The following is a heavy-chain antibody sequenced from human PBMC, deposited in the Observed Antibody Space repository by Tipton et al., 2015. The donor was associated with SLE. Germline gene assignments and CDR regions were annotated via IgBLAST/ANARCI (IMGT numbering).Heavy chain of an antibody. CDR1: GGSFSGYY. J-gene: IGHJ3*02. CDR3: ARDPKTGIQDAFDI. CDR2: INHSGSI. V-gene: IGHV4-34*01. Sequence: TLSLTCAVYGGSFSGYYWSWIRQPPGTGLEWIGEINHSGSINYNPSLKSRVTISVDTSKNQFSLKLSSVTAADTAVYYCARDPKTGIQDAFDIWGQGTMVTVSS. D-gene: IGHD3-10*01.